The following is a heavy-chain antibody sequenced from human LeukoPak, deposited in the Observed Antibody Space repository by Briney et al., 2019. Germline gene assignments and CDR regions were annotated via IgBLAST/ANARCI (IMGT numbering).Heavy chain of an antibody. V-gene: IGHV4-30-2*01. D-gene: IGHD5-18*01. J-gene: IGHJ2*01. CDR2: IYHSGST. CDR3: ARDVGYSYGYGYFDL. Sequence: WVRQMPGKGLEWIGYIYHSGSTYYNPSLKSRVTISVDRSKNQFSLKLSSVTAADTAVYYCARDVGYSYGYGYFDLWGRGTLVTVSS.